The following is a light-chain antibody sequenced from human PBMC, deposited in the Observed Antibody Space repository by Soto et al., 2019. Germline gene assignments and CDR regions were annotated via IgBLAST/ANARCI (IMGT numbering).Light chain of an antibody. CDR2: GNS. CDR3: QSYDSSLSGGV. V-gene: IGLV1-40*01. Sequence: QLVLTQPPSVSGAPGQRVTISCTGSSSIIGAGYDVHWYQQLPGTAPKLLIYGNSNRPSGVPDRFSGSKSGTSASLAITGLQAEDEADYYCQSYDSSLSGGVFGTGTKLTVL. CDR1: SSIIGAGYD. J-gene: IGLJ1*01.